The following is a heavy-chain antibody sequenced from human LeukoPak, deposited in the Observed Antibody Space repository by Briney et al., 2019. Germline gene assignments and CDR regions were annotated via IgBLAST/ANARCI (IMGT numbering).Heavy chain of an antibody. D-gene: IGHD6-19*01. J-gene: IGHJ3*02. Sequence: GASVKVSCKASGYTFTSHGISWVRQAPGQGLEWMGWISAYNGNTNYAQKVRGRVTMTTDTSTRTAYMELRSLRSDDTAVYYCARGLQENLAWLTAFSAFDIWGQGTMVTVSS. CDR3: ARGLQENLAWLTAFSAFDI. V-gene: IGHV1-18*01. CDR2: ISAYNGNT. CDR1: GYTFTSHG.